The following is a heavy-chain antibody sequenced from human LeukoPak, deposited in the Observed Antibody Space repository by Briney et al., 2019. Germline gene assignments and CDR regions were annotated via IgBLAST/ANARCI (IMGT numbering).Heavy chain of an antibody. V-gene: IGHV1-2*02. CDR1: GYTFTGYY. D-gene: IGHD1-26*01. CDR2: INPNSGGT. Sequence: ASAKVSCKASGYTFTGYYMHWVRQAPGQGLEWVGWINPNSGGTKYAQKFQGRVTMTRDTSVSTAYVELSRLRSDDTAVYYCARGRGSGDAFEIWGQGTMVTVSS. CDR3: ARGRGSGDAFEI. J-gene: IGHJ3*02.